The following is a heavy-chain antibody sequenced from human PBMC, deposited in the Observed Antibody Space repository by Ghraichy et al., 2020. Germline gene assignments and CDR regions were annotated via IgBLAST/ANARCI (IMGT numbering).Heavy chain of an antibody. V-gene: IGHV1-18*04. CDR3: ARAVGKGYNWNSKGEAFDI. J-gene: IGHJ3*02. CDR1: GYTFTSYG. Sequence: ASVKVSCKASGYTFTSYGISWVRQAPGQGLEWMGWISAYNGNTNYAQKLQGRVTMTTDTSTSTAYMELRSLRSDDTAVYYCARAVGKGYNWNSKGEAFDIWGQGTMVTVSS. D-gene: IGHD1-7*01. CDR2: ISAYNGNT.